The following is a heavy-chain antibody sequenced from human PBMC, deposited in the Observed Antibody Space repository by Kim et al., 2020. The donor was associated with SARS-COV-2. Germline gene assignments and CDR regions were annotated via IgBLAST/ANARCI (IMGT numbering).Heavy chain of an antibody. Sequence: GGSLRLSCAASGFTFSSYAMHWVRQAPGKGLEWVALISYDGSNKYYADSVKGRFTISRDNSKNTLYLQMNSLRAEDTAVYYCARAGGAYFDYWGQGTLVTVSS. CDR1: GFTFSSYA. D-gene: IGHD2-8*02. J-gene: IGHJ4*02. CDR3: ARAGGAYFDY. CDR2: ISYDGSNK. V-gene: IGHV3-30*04.